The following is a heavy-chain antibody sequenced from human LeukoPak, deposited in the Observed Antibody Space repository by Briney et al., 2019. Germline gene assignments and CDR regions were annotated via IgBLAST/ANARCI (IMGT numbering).Heavy chain of an antibody. J-gene: IGHJ6*02. V-gene: IGHV4-34*01. Sequence: PGGSLRLSCAASGLTFSNHAMSWIRQPPGKGLEWIGEINHSGSTNYNPSLKSRVTISVDTSKNQFSLKLSSVTAADTAVYYCARYKQLVLQLLGMDVWGQGTTVTVSS. CDR1: GLTFSNHA. CDR2: INHSGST. CDR3: ARYKQLVLQLLGMDV. D-gene: IGHD6-13*01.